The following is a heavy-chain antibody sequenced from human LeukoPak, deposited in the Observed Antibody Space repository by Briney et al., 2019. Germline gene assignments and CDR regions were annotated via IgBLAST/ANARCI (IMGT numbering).Heavy chain of an antibody. Sequence: GGSLRLSCVGSGFTISNYWMHWVRQAPGKGLEWVSTITTGDGNTYYADSVKGRFTVSRDNSKNTLFLQMNSLRAEDTAVYYCAKDGGLWVSAHWGDSWGRGTLVTVSS. CDR3: AKDGGLWVSAHWGDS. J-gene: IGHJ4*02. V-gene: IGHV3-23*01. CDR1: GFTISNYW. CDR2: ITTGDGNT. D-gene: IGHD7-27*01.